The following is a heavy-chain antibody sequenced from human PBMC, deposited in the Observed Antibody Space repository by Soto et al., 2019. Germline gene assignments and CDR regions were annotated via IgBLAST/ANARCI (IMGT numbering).Heavy chain of an antibody. Sequence: EVQLVESGGGLVQPGRSLRLSCAASGFTFDDYAIHWVRQAPGKGLEWVSGINWNGDATGYADSVKGRFTISRDNAKNSLYLQMNSLTTEDTAVYYCANLPLYVSGFDCWGQGTLVTVSS. CDR3: ANLPLYVSGFDC. D-gene: IGHD3-10*01. J-gene: IGHJ4*02. CDR1: GFTFDDYA. V-gene: IGHV3-9*01. CDR2: INWNGDAT.